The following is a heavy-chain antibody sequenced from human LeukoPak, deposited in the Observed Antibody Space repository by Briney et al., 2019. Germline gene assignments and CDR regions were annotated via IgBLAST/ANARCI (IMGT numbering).Heavy chain of an antibody. CDR3: AKDPPASDSY. CDR1: GFTFSTYA. Sequence: PGGSLRLSCAASGFTFSTYAMSRVRQAPGKGLEWVSAISSSGGNPYYADSVKGRFTISRDNSKNTLYLQMNSLRAEDTAVYYCAKDPPASDSYWGQGTLVTVSS. J-gene: IGHJ4*02. V-gene: IGHV3-23*01. D-gene: IGHD2-2*01. CDR2: ISSSGGNP.